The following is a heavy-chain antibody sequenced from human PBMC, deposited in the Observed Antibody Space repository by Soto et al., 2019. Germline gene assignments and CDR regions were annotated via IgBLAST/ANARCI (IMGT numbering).Heavy chain of an antibody. CDR1: GHTFTAYY. V-gene: IGHV1-2*02. Sequence: GSSVKVSCKPSGHTFTAYYIHWVRQAPGQGLEWMGWINPNSGDTNSSQKFQGRVTMTRDTSMRTVYMELSGLRSDDKAIYYRASALLRFLDWVPDHYYYTTDVWGQGTTVTVSS. CDR3: ASALLRFLDWVPDHYYYTTDV. J-gene: IGHJ6*02. D-gene: IGHD3-3*01. CDR2: INPNSGDT.